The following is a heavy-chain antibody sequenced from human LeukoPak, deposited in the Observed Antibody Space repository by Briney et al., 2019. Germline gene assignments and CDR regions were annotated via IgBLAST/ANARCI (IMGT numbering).Heavy chain of an antibody. Sequence: PGGSLRLSCAASGFTFSNCWMHWVRQAPGKGLVWVSRINSDGSSTTYADSVKGRFTISRDNAKNTLYLQMNSPRAEDTAVYYCARFRTWGDKAFDYWGQGTLVTVSS. CDR2: INSDGSST. J-gene: IGHJ4*02. D-gene: IGHD2-21*02. V-gene: IGHV3-74*01. CDR1: GFTFSNCW. CDR3: ARFRTWGDKAFDY.